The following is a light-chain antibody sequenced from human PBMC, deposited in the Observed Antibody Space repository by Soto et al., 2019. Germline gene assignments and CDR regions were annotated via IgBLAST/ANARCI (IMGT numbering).Light chain of an antibody. CDR3: QQYGSSPWT. CDR1: QSVSSSY. V-gene: IGKV3-20*01. J-gene: IGKJ1*01. Sequence: EIVLTQSPGTLSLSPGERATLSCRASQSVSSSYLAWYQQKPGQAPRLLIYDASNRATGIPDRFSGSGSGTDFTLTISRLEPEDLAVYYCQQYGSSPWTFGQGTKVEIK. CDR2: DAS.